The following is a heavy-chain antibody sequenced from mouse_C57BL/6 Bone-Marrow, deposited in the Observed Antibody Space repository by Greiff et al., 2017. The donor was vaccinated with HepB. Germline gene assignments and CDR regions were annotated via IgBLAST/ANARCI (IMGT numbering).Heavy chain of an antibody. CDR2: FHPYNDDT. Sequence: VQRVESGAELVKPGASVKISCKASGYTFTTYPIEWMKQNHGKSLEWIGNFHPYNDDTKYNEKFKGKATLTVEKSSSTVYLELSRLTSDDSAVYYCARRGLRPYWYFDVWGTGTTVTVSS. V-gene: IGHV1-47*01. D-gene: IGHD2-4*01. CDR3: ARRGLRPYWYFDV. CDR1: GYTFTTYP. J-gene: IGHJ1*03.